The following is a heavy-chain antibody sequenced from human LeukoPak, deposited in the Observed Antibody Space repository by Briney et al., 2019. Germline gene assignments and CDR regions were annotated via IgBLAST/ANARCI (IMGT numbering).Heavy chain of an antibody. CDR1: GGSFSGYY. CDR3: ARDYYGSGSYYKGCWFDP. D-gene: IGHD3-10*01. Sequence: SETVSLTCAVYGGSFSGYYWSWIRQPPGKGLEWIGEINHSGSTNYNPSLKSRVTISVDTSKNQFSLKLSSVTAADTAVYYCARDYYGSGSYYKGCWFDPWGQGTLVTVSS. CDR2: INHSGST. J-gene: IGHJ5*02. V-gene: IGHV4-34*01.